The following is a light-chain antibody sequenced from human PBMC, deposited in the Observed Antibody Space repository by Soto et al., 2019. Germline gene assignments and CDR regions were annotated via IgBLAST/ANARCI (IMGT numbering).Light chain of an antibody. CDR1: SSVIGAYDH. J-gene: IGLJ1*01. CDR2: SVS. CDR3: ISYTVSRSYV. Sequence: QSALTQPASVSGSPGQSITISCSGTSSVIGAYDHVAWFQQFPRKTPKRVIYSVSNRPSGVSYRFSGSKSGNTASLTISGLQAEDVADYYCISYTVSRSYVFGPGTKVTVL. V-gene: IGLV2-14*01.